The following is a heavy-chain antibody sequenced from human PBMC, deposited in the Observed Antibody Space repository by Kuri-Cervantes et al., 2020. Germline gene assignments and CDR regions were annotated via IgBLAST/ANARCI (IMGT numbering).Heavy chain of an antibody. J-gene: IGHJ5*02. V-gene: IGHV2-70*12. CDR1: GFSLSTSGMC. Sequence: SGPTLVKPTQTLTLTCTFSGFSLSTSGMCVSWVRQPPGKALEWLALINWDDDQYYSTSLKSRLTISKDISKNQVVLTMTNMDPVDTATYYCAHYTYCGGDCWFDPWGQGTLVTVSS. CDR2: INWDDDQ. D-gene: IGHD2-21*02. CDR3: AHYTYCGGDCWFDP.